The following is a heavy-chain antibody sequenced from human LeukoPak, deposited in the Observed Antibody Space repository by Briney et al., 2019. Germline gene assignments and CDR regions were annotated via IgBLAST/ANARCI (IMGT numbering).Heavy chain of an antibody. D-gene: IGHD2-21*02. J-gene: IGHJ3*02. CDR3: AKDPIVFNSGDYYLGAFNI. Sequence: GGSLRLSCAASGFTFSSFALNWVRQAPGKRPEGVTAISGSGGKTWYADSVKGRFTISRDDSKNTLYLQMNSLRAEDTAVYYCAKDPIVFNSGDYYLGAFNIWGQGTMVTVSS. CDR1: GFTFSSFA. CDR2: ISGSGGKT. V-gene: IGHV3-23*01.